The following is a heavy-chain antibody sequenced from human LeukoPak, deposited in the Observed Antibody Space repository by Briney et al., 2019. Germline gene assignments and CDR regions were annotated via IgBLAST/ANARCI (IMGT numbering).Heavy chain of an antibody. Sequence: GGSLRLSCAASGFTFSSYGMHWVRQAPGKGLEWVAVIWYDGSNKYYADSVKGRFTISRDNSKNTLYLQMNSLRAEDTAVYYCARDLRQYDFWSGYSSGNWFDPWGQGTLVTVSS. V-gene: IGHV3-33*01. D-gene: IGHD3-3*01. CDR1: GFTFSSYG. J-gene: IGHJ5*02. CDR2: IWYDGSNK. CDR3: ARDLRQYDFWSGYSSGNWFDP.